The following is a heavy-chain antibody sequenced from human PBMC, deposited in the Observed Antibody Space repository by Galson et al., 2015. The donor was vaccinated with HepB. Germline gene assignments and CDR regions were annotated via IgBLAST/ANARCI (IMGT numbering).Heavy chain of an antibody. CDR3: ASQPPYDYIWGSYRYTEYYFDY. D-gene: IGHD3-16*02. CDR2: ISSSSSYI. V-gene: IGHV3-21*01. Sequence: SLRLSCAASGFTFSSYSMNWVRQAPGKGLEWVSSISSSSSYIYYADSVKGRFTISRDNAKNSLYLQMNSLRAEDTAVYYCASQPPYDYIWGSYRYTEYYFDYWGQGTLVTVSS. CDR1: GFTFSSYS. J-gene: IGHJ4*02.